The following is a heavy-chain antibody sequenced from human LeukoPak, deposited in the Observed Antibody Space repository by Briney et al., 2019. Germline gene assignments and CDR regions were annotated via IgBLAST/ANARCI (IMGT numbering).Heavy chain of an antibody. CDR2: ISGSGGST. V-gene: IGHV3-23*01. CDR3: AKDRDIVVVPAAYWGYAFDI. D-gene: IGHD2-2*01. CDR1: GFTFSSYA. Sequence: GGSLRLSCAASGFTFSSYAMSWVRQAPGKGLEWVSAISGSGGSTYYADSVKGRFTISRDNSKNTLYLQMNSLRAEDTAVYYCAKDRDIVVVPAAYWGYAFDIWGQGTMVTVSS. J-gene: IGHJ3*02.